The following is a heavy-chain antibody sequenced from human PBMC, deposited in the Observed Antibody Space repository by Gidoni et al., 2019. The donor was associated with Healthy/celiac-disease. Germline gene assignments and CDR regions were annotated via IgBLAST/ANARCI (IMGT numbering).Heavy chain of an antibody. D-gene: IGHD3-10*01. Sequence: QVQLQESGPGLVKPSQALSLTCPVSRGSIRGGVYCWRWIRHHPGKVLGWIGYIYYSGSTYYNPSLKSRVSISVDTSKNQFSLKLSSVTAADTAVYYCARAVGGFGELLAYYFDYWGQGTLVTVSS. CDR3: ARAVGGFGELLAYYFDY. CDR2: IYYSGST. V-gene: IGHV4-31*03. J-gene: IGHJ4*02. CDR1: RGSIRGGVYC.